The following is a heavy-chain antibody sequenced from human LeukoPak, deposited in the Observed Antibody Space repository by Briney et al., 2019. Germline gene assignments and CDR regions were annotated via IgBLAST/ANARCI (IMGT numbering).Heavy chain of an antibody. CDR2: ISHDGSRK. J-gene: IGHJ6*02. CDR3: AKGAVGATTNFYYTMDV. Sequence: GRSLRLSCAASGFTFSSYGMHWVRQAPGKGLEWVAVISHDGSRKQYADSVKGRFTISRDNSKNTLYLQMNSLRAEDTAVYYCAKGAVGATTNFYYTMDVWGQGTTVTVS. D-gene: IGHD1-26*01. CDR1: GFTFSSYG. V-gene: IGHV3-30*18.